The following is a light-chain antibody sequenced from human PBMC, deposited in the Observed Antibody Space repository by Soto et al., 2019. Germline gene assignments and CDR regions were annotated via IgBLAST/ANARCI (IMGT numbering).Light chain of an antibody. Sequence: QSALTQPASVSGSPGQSITISCTETSSDFGTYNLVSWYQQNPGKAPKLMIYEVTKRPSGVSNRFSGSQSGNTASLTISGLQAEYGANYNCSSYIHPNTLVFGGGTKLPVL. J-gene: IGLJ3*02. CDR3: SSYIHPNTLV. CDR2: EVT. V-gene: IGLV2-23*02. CDR1: SSDFGTYNL.